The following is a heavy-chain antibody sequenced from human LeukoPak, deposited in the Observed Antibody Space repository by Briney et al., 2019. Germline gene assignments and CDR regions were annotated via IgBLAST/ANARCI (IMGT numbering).Heavy chain of an antibody. D-gene: IGHD4-17*01. CDR3: ARAPRVGDYAVVVAFDI. J-gene: IGHJ3*02. CDR2: IIPIFGTA. V-gene: IGHV1-69*06. CDR1: GGTFSSYA. Sequence: SVKVSCKASGGTFSSYAISWARQAPGQGLEWMGGIIPIFGTANYAQKFQGRVTITADKSTSTAYMELSSLRSEDTAVYYCARAPRVGDYAVVVAFDIWGQGTIVTVSS.